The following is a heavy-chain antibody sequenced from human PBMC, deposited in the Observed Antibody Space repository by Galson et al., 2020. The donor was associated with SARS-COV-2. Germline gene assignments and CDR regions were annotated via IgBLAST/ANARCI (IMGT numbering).Heavy chain of an antibody. J-gene: IGHJ4*02. V-gene: IGHV3-30*03. CDR1: GFTFSSHG. D-gene: IGHD3-9*01. CDR3: ARDSPSVTVFDWLSSDLAFQSDY. Sequence: GESLKISCAASGFTFSSHGMHWVRQAPGKGLEWVAVISYDGSNKYYADPVKGRFTIPRDNSKNTLYLQMNSLRAEDTAVYYCARDSPSVTVFDWLSSDLAFQSDYWGQGTLVTMSS. CDR2: ISYDGSNK.